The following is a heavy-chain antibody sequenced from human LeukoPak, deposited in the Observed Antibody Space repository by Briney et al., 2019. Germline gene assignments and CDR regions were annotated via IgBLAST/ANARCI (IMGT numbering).Heavy chain of an antibody. V-gene: IGHV3-7*01. CDR3: AKDSYYDYVWGSYRYTNQFDY. Sequence: GGSLILSCAASGFPFSSYWMSWVRQAPGKGLEWVANIKQDGSEKYYVDSVKGRFTISRDNAKNSLYLQMNSLRAEDTAVYYCAKDSYYDYVWGSYRYTNQFDYWGQGTLVTVSS. D-gene: IGHD3-16*02. CDR2: IKQDGSEK. J-gene: IGHJ4*02. CDR1: GFPFSSYW.